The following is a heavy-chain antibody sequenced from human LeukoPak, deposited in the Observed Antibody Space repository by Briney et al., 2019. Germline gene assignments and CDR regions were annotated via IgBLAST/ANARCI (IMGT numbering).Heavy chain of an antibody. CDR2: MNPNSGNT. CDR3: AISNNYDILTLYYYYYGMDV. J-gene: IGHJ6*02. Sequence: GASVKVSCKASGYTFTSYDINWVRQATGQGLEWMGWMNPNSGNTGYAQKFQGRVTMTRNTSISTAYMELSSLRSEDTAVYYCAISNNYDILTLYYYYYGMDVWGQGTTVTVSS. CDR1: GYTFTSYD. V-gene: IGHV1-8*01. D-gene: IGHD3-9*01.